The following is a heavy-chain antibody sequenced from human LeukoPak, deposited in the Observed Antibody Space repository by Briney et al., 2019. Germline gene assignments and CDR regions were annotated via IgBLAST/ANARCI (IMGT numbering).Heavy chain of an antibody. Sequence: AASVKVSCKASGYTFTGYYMHWVRQAPGQGLEWMGWINPNSGGTNYAQKFQGRVTMTWDTSISAAYMELSRLRSDDTAVYYCARDRSAVVIISALDYWGQGTLVTVSS. V-gene: IGHV1-2*02. CDR1: GYTFTGYY. J-gene: IGHJ4*02. D-gene: IGHD3-3*01. CDR2: INPNSGGT. CDR3: ARDRSAVVIISALDY.